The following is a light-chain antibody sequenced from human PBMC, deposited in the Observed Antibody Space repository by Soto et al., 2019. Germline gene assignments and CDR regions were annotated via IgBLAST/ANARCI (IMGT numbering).Light chain of an antibody. V-gene: IGKV1-5*03. CDR3: QQYRTSWT. Sequence: DIPMTQSPSTLSASVGDRVTITCRASQSISHWLAWYQQKPGKAPKLLLYQASSLQSGVPSRFSGSGSGTEFTLTISSLQPDDFATYYCQQYRTSWTFGQGTKVEIK. CDR1: QSISHW. J-gene: IGKJ1*01. CDR2: QAS.